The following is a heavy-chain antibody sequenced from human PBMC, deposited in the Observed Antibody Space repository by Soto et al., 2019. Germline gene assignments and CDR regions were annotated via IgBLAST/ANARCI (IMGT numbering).Heavy chain of an antibody. D-gene: IGHD6-13*01. CDR1: GGSISSSSY. CDR3: RRSSRYSTDV. V-gene: IGHV4-39*01. J-gene: IGHJ6*02. CDR2: IYSIGST. Sequence: QLQMQESGPGLVKPSESLSLTCTVSGGSISSSSYWGWIRQPPGKGLEWIGSIYSIGSTYYNPSLKRRVPLSGDPSKNQFSLKLSSVTAADTAVYYCRRSSRYSTDVWGQGTTVTVSS.